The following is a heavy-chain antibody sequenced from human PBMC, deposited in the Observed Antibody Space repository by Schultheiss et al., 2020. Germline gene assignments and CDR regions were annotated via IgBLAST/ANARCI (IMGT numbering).Heavy chain of an antibody. CDR3: ARDWVVVTRTPFDY. CDR1: GGSISSGGYY. CDR2: IYYSGST. Sequence: SETLSLTCTVSGGSISSGGYYWSWIRQHPGKGLEWIGYIYYSGSTYYNPSLKSRVTISVDTSKNQFSLKLSSVTAEDTAMYYCARDWVVVTRTPFDYWGQGTLVTVSS. D-gene: IGHD3-22*01. J-gene: IGHJ4*02. V-gene: IGHV4-31*03.